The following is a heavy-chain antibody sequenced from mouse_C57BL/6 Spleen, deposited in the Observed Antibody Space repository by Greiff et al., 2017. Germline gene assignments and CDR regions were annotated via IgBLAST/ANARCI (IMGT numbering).Heavy chain of an antibody. Sequence: EVKLMESGGGLVKPGGSLKLSCAASGFTFSSYAMSWVRQTPEKRLEWVATISDGGSYTYYPDNVKGRFTISRDNAKNNLYLQMSHLKSEDTAMYYCGAGHWYFDVWGTGTTVTVSS. J-gene: IGHJ1*03. CDR2: ISDGGSYT. D-gene: IGHD3-3*01. V-gene: IGHV5-4*03. CDR3: GAGHWYFDV. CDR1: GFTFSSYA.